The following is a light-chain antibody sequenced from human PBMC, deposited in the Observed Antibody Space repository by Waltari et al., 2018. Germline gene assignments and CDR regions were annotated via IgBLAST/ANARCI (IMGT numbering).Light chain of an antibody. J-gene: IGKJ1*01. CDR3: QQYSSYPTWT. CDR1: QSISSG. V-gene: IGKV1-5*03. Sequence: DIQMTPSPSTLSASVGDIVTITCRASQSISSGLAWYQQKPGKAPKLLIYKASNLESGVPSRFSGSGSGTEFALTISSLQPDDFATYYCQQYSSYPTWTFGQGTKVEIK. CDR2: KAS.